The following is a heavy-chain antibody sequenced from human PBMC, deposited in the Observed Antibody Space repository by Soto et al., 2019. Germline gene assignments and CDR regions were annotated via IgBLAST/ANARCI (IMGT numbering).Heavy chain of an antibody. CDR1: GASVSSTYW. CDR3: ARYNAASGTYYFDY. D-gene: IGHD6-13*01. V-gene: IGHV4-4*02. J-gene: IGHJ4*02. Sequence: PSETLSLTCAVSGASVSSTYWWSWVRQPPGKGPEWIGEINHRGSANYNPSLRSRVTMSVDISKSQFSLRLTSVTAADTAVYYCARYNAASGTYYFDYWGQGALVTV. CDR2: INHRGSA.